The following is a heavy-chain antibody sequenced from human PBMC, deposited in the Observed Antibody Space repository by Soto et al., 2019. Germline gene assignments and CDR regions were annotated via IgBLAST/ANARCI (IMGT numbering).Heavy chain of an antibody. V-gene: IGHV4-31*03. Sequence: SETLSLTCSVSGDSIASSDYFWGWIRQPPGKGLEWIGYMHYSGRTYHNPALRSRVVISLDTSKNQFSLKLSSVTAADTAEYFCVRYYYVTSGYSNWYDSWGQGTLVTVSS. D-gene: IGHD3-22*01. J-gene: IGHJ5*01. CDR2: MHYSGRT. CDR3: VRYYYVTSGYSNWYDS. CDR1: GDSIASSDYF.